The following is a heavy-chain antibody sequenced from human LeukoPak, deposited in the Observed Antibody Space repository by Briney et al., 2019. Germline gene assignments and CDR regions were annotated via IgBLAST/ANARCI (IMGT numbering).Heavy chain of an antibody. CDR3: ARDLVGVVAGTPYWYFDL. CDR1: GGSINSPGYY. CDR2: IYSTGRT. D-gene: IGHD6-19*01. J-gene: IGHJ2*01. Sequence: KPSETLSLTCTVSGGSINSPGYYWSWIRQPAGRGLEWLGRIYSTGRTNYNPSLKSRVVISVEKSKNQFSLNLSSVTAADTAVYYCARDLVGVVAGTPYWYFDLWGRGTLVSVSS. V-gene: IGHV4-61*02.